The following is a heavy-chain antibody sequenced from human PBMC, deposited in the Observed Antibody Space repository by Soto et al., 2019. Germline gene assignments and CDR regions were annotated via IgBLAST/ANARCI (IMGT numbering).Heavy chain of an antibody. D-gene: IGHD2-2*01. CDR3: ARDCSSLSCYADS. Sequence: GGSLRLSCAASGFTFNRYWMSWVRQAPGKGLEWVASIKQDGSEKYYVDSVKGRFTISRDNAKNSLYLQMNSLRAEDTAVYYCARDCSSLSCYADSWGQGTLVTVSS. CDR1: GFTFNRYW. V-gene: IGHV3-7*01. CDR2: IKQDGSEK. J-gene: IGHJ4*02.